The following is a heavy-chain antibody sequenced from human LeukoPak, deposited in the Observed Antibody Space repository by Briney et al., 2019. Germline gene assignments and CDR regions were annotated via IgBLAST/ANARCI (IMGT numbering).Heavy chain of an antibody. CDR1: GASVSSGSYY. CDR2: IYYSGTT. CDR3: ARYCSSTTCSDNAFDF. J-gene: IGHJ3*01. V-gene: IGHV4-61*01. Sequence: SETLSLTCTVSGASVSSGSYYWSWIRQPPGRGLEWIEYIYYSGTTNYNPSLKSRVTISADTSKNQFSLKLSSVTAADTAMYYCARYCSSTTCSDNAFDFWGQGTMVTVSS. D-gene: IGHD2-2*01.